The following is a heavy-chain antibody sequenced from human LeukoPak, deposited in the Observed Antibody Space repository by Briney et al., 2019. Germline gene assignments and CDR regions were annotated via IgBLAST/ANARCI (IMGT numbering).Heavy chain of an antibody. D-gene: IGHD3-9*01. J-gene: IGHJ2*01. Sequence: SETLSLTCTVSGGSISSYYWSWIQQPPGKGLEWIGYIYYSGSTNYNPSLKSRVTISVDTSKNQFSLKLSSVTAADTAVYYCAREHGYYDILTGYYHWYFDLWGRGTLVTVSS. CDR1: GGSISSYY. V-gene: IGHV4-59*01. CDR2: IYYSGST. CDR3: AREHGYYDILTGYYHWYFDL.